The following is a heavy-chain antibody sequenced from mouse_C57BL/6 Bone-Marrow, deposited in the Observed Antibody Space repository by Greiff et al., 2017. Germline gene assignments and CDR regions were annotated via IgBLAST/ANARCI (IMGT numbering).Heavy chain of an antibody. CDR2: IWRGGST. CDR3: AKNEGLLRVAMDD. J-gene: IGHJ4*01. Sequence: VQLQQSGPGLVQPSQSLSITCTVSGFSLTSYGVHWVRQPPGKGLEWLGVIWRGGSTDYNAAFISRLSISKDSSKSQFFYKMNSLQADDTAIYYCAKNEGLLRVAMDDWGQGTSVTVSS. D-gene: IGHD2-3*01. CDR1: GFSLTSYG. V-gene: IGHV2-4*01.